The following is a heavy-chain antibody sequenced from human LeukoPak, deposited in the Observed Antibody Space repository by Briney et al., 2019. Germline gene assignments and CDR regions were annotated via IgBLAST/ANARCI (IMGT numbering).Heavy chain of an antibody. V-gene: IGHV4-59*01. CDR2: IDYSGST. Sequence: SETLSLTCTVSGGSISTYYWSWIRQPPGKGLEWIGNIDYSGSTNYNPSPRSRVTISEDTSKNQFSLKLTSVIAADTAVYYCARDRPLYGMDVWGQGTTVTVSS. CDR3: ARDRPLYGMDV. J-gene: IGHJ6*02. D-gene: IGHD6-6*01. CDR1: GGSISTYY.